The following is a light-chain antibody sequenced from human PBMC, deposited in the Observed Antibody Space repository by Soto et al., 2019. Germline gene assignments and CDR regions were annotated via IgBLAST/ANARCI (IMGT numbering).Light chain of an antibody. CDR1: QSVSSN. Sequence: EIVLTPSPATMSLSPGERATLSCRASQSVSSNLAWYQQRPGQAPRLLIYGASTRATGIPARFSGSGSGTEFTLTISSLQSEDFAVYYCQQCNNWPLTFGGGTKGDIK. V-gene: IGKV3-15*01. J-gene: IGKJ4*01. CDR3: QQCNNWPLT. CDR2: GAS.